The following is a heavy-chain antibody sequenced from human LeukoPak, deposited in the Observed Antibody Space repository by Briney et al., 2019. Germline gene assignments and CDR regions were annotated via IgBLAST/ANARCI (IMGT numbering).Heavy chain of an antibody. V-gene: IGHV3-21*01. Sequence: GGSLRLSCAASGFTFSSYSMNWVRQAPGKGLEWVSSISSSSSYIYYADSVKGRFTISRDNAKNSLYLQMNSLRAEDTAVYYCARWVYYGSGSFHYYYMDVWGKGTTVTVSS. CDR2: ISSSSSYI. CDR3: ARWVYYGSGSFHYYYMDV. CDR1: GFTFSSYS. J-gene: IGHJ6*03. D-gene: IGHD3-10*01.